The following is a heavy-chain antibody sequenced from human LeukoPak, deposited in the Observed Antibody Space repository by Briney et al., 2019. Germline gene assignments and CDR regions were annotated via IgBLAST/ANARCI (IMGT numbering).Heavy chain of an antibody. CDR3: ATSQSSVAGIAGD. CDR1: GFTFSDYF. Sequence: GGSLRLSCAASGFTFSDYFTTWIRQAPGKGLEWVSYISGSGSNKYYADSVKGRFTISRDNAKNSLYLQMNSLRVEDTAVYYCATSQSSVAGIAGDWGQGTLVTVSS. J-gene: IGHJ1*01. D-gene: IGHD6-19*01. V-gene: IGHV3-11*04. CDR2: ISGSGSNK.